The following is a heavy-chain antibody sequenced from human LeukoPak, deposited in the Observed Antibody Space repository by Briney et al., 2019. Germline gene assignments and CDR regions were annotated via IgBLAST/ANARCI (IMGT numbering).Heavy chain of an antibody. CDR1: GGSITTYY. CDR3: AREGPYYDFWSGNYYFDY. D-gene: IGHD3-3*01. V-gene: IGHV4-4*07. CDR2: IYTSGST. Sequence: PSETLSLTCTVSGGSITTYYWSWIRQPAGKGLEWIGRIYTSGSTNYNPSLKSRVTISVDTSKNQFSLKLSSVTAADTAVYYCAREGPYYDFWSGNYYFDYWGQGTLVTVSS. J-gene: IGHJ4*02.